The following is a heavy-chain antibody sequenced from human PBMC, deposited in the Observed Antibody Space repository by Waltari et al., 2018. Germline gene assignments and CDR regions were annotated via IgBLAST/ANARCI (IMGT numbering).Heavy chain of an antibody. D-gene: IGHD3-9*01. CDR2: LYYGGS. CDR1: GASISSKSYY. V-gene: IGHV4-39*02. CDR3: ARRPYDILTGGFDS. Sequence: QLQLQESGPGLVKPSETLSLSCTVAGASISSKSYYWGWIRQPPGKGLEWIGGLYYGGSNYNPSLQIRVTISADTSKNRLSLKLTSVTATDTAVYYCARRPYDILTGGFDSWGQGTLVTVSS. J-gene: IGHJ4*02.